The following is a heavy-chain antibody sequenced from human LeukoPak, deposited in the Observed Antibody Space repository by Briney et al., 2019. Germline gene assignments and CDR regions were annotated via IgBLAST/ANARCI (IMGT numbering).Heavy chain of an antibody. V-gene: IGHV4-31*03. CDR2: IWNSGNS. CDR3: ARYHCGSTYCPGVDF. Sequence: RSSETLSLTCTVSAGPINSGGYFWTWVRQHPGEGLEWIGYIWNSGNSYYNPSLSSRVIISADSSKSTFSLKLSSVTAADTAVYYCARYHCGSTYCPGVDFYGQGTLVTVSS. CDR1: AGPINSGGYF. D-gene: IGHD2-2*01. J-gene: IGHJ4*02.